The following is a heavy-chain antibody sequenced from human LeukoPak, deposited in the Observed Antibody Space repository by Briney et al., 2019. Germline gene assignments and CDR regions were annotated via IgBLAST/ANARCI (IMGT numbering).Heavy chain of an antibody. V-gene: IGHV3-53*04. D-gene: IGHD5-18*01. CDR3: AGDRYGPLDY. Sequence: GGSRRLSCAVSGFTLSTNYMSWVRQAPGNGLEWVSVIYRGGSTYFADSVKGRFTRPRHNSKNALDLQMNSLRAEHTALYYCAGDRYGPLDYWGRGTLVTVSS. CDR2: IYRGGST. CDR1: GFTLSTNY. J-gene: IGHJ4*02.